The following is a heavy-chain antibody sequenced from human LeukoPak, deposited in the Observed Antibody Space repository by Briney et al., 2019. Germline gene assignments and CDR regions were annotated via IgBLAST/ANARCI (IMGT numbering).Heavy chain of an antibody. J-gene: IGHJ4*02. CDR1: SGSISGYY. CDR3: ARVGVDYSGNIIKYFFDY. CDR2: IYYGGTT. V-gene: IGHV4-59*01. D-gene: IGHD4-23*01. Sequence: SETLSLTCTVSSGSISGYYWSWIRQPPGKGLEWIGYIYYGGTTNYNPSLKSRVTISVDTSKNQFSLKLSPVTAADTAVYYCARVGVDYSGNIIKYFFDYWGQGTLVTVSS.